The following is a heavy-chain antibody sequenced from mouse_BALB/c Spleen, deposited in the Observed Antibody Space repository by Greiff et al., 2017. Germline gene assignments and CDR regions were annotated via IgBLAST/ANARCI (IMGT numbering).Heavy chain of an antibody. CDR3: ARGRGSSYHWYFDV. V-gene: IGHV1-4*01. Sequence: VQLKQSGAELARPGASVKMSCKASGYTFTSYTMHWVKQRPGQGLEWIGYINPSSGYTNYNQKFKDKATLTADKSSSTAYMQLSSLTSEDSAVYYCARGRGSSYHWYFDVWGAGTTVTVSS. CDR1: GYTFTSYT. J-gene: IGHJ1*01. CDR2: INPSSGYT. D-gene: IGHD1-1*01.